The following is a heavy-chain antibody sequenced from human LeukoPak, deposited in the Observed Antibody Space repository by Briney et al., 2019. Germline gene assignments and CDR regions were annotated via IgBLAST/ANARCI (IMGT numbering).Heavy chain of an antibody. J-gene: IGHJ4*02. D-gene: IGHD1-26*01. CDR2: IYYSGST. V-gene: IGHV4-31*03. CDR3: ARGTRNRGATTLWYFDY. Sequence: SETLSLTCTVSGGSISSGGYYWSWIRQHPGKGLEWIGYIYYSGSTYYNPSLKSRVTISVDTSKNQFSLKLSSVTAADTAVYYCARGTRNRGATTLWYFDYWGQGTLVTVSS. CDR1: GGSISSGGYY.